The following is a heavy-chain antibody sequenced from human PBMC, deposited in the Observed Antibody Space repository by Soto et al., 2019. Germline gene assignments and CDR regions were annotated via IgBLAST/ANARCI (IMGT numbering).Heavy chain of an antibody. CDR2: IYYSGST. D-gene: IGHD4-4*01. CDR3: AGCTVCYYYYYMDV. Sequence: SETLSLTCTVSGGSISSSSYYWGWIRQPPGKGLEWIGSIYYSGSTYYNPSLKSRVTISVDTSKNQFSLKLSSVTAADTAVYYCAGCTVCYYYYYMDVWGKGTTVTVSS. J-gene: IGHJ6*03. V-gene: IGHV4-39*01. CDR1: GGSISSSSYY.